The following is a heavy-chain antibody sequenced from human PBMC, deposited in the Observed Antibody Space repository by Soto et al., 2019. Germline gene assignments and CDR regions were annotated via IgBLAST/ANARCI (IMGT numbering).Heavy chain of an antibody. D-gene: IGHD3-3*01. Sequence: ASVKVSCKASGYTFTSYAMHWVRQAPGQRLEWMGWISADNGNTNYAQKLQGRVTMTTDTSTSTAYMELRSLRSDDTAVYYCARDKFWSGYLRNWFDPWGQGTLVTVSS. CDR1: GYTFTSYA. CDR2: ISADNGNT. J-gene: IGHJ5*02. CDR3: ARDKFWSGYLRNWFDP. V-gene: IGHV1-18*01.